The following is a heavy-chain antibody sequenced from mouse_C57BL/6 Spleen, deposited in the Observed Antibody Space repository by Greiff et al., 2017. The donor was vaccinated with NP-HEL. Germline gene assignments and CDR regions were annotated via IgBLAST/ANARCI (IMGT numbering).Heavy chain of an antibody. V-gene: IGHV3-6*01. J-gene: IGHJ2*01. CDR3: AREAEGFDY. Sequence: DVKLVESGPGLVKPSQSLSLTCSVTGYSITSGYYWNWIRQFPGNKLEWMGYISYDGSNNYNPSLKNRISITRDTSKNQFFLKLNSVTTEDTATYYCAREAEGFDYWGQGTTLTVSS. CDR1: GYSITSGYY. CDR2: ISYDGSN.